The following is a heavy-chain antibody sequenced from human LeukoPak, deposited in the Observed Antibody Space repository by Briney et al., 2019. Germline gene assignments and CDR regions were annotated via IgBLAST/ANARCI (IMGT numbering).Heavy chain of an antibody. D-gene: IGHD3-9*01. V-gene: IGHV1-18*01. CDR3: ARSIPPYDILTGYFANYYYYYYMDV. CDR2: ISAYNGNT. Sequence: GSVKVSCKASGYTFTSYGISWVRQAPGQGLEWMGWISAYNGNTNYAQKLQGRVTMTTDTSTSTAYMVLRRLRSDDTAVYYCARSIPPYDILTGYFANYYYYYYMDVWGKGTTVTISS. CDR1: GYTFTSYG. J-gene: IGHJ6*03.